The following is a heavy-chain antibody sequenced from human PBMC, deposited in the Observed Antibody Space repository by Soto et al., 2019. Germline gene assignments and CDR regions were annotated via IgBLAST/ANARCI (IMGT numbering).Heavy chain of an antibody. CDR3: ARVHCGGDCYPNWFDP. Sequence: EVQLVESGGSLVKPGGSLRLSCAASGFTFSSYSMNWVRQAPGKGLEWVSSISSSSSYIYYADSVKGRLTISRDNAKNSLYLQMNSLRAEDTAVYYCARVHCGGDCYPNWFDPWGQGTLVTVSS. D-gene: IGHD2-21*02. V-gene: IGHV3-21*01. J-gene: IGHJ5*02. CDR1: GFTFSSYS. CDR2: ISSSSSYI.